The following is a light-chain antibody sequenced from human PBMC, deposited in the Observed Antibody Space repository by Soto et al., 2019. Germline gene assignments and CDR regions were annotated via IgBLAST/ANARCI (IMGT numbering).Light chain of an antibody. Sequence: QLVLTQPASVSGSPGQSITISCTGTSSDVGGYNYVAWYQQHPGKAPKLMIYDVSNRPSGVSNRFSGSKSGNTASLTISGLQAEDEADYSCSSYASGSTPLLFGGGTKLTVL. CDR2: DVS. CDR1: SSDVGGYNY. V-gene: IGLV2-14*03. CDR3: SSYASGSTPLL. J-gene: IGLJ2*01.